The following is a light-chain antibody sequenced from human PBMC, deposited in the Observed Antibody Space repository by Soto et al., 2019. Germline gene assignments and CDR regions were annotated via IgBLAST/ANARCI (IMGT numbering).Light chain of an antibody. J-gene: IGKJ5*01. Sequence: DIQLTQSPSFLSASVGDRVTITCRASQGISSYLAWYQQNPGKAPKLLIYAASTLQNGVPSTFSGSGSGTEFTLTISSLQPEDSATYYCQQLNSYPITFGQGTRLEI. CDR1: QGISSY. V-gene: IGKV1-9*01. CDR2: AAS. CDR3: QQLNSYPIT.